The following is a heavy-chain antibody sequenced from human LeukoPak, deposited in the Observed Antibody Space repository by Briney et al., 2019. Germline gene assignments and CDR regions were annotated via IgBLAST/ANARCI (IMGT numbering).Heavy chain of an antibody. D-gene: IGHD6-13*01. V-gene: IGHV3-73*01. CDR2: IRSKANSYAT. J-gene: IGHJ3*02. CDR3: RGWYNSSWSNPTGARFDAFDI. Sequence: PTGGSLRLSCAASGFTFSSYEMNWVRQASGKGLEWVGRIRSKANSYATAYAASVKGRFTISRDDSKNTAYLQMNSLKTEDTAVYYCRGWYNSSWSNPTGARFDAFDIWGQGTMVTVSS. CDR1: GFTFSSYE.